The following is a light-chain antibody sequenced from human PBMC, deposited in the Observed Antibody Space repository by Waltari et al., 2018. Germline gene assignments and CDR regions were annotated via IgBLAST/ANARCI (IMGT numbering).Light chain of an antibody. CDR2: AAS. CDR3: QQGYGTPLT. V-gene: IGKV1-39*01. Sequence: DITLTQSLSTLYASVGDRARITCRASESIVAKLNWYQHKPGKAPNLLLFAASSLQSGVPSRFSGSGSGTHFTLTISGLQPEDVATYYCQQGYGTPLTFGGGTKVDLK. J-gene: IGKJ4*01. CDR1: ESIVAK.